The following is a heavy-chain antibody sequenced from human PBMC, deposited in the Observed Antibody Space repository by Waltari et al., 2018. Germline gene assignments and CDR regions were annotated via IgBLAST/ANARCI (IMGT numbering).Heavy chain of an antibody. V-gene: IGHV3-7*04. CDR2: IKGDGRVK. CDR3: ARDENNLENFFDY. D-gene: IGHD1-1*01. J-gene: IGHJ4*02. CDR1: GFTFSRYW. Sequence: EVLLVESGGGFVQSGGSLTLSCAASGFTFSRYWMTWVRQAPGKGREWVATIKGDGRVKHYVDSVKGRFTISRDNANNSLHLHLDSLGPEDTAVYFCARDENNLENFFDYWGQGTPVAVSS.